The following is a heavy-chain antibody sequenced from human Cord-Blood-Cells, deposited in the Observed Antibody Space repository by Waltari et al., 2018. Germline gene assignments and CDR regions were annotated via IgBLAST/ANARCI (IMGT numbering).Heavy chain of an antibody. Sequence: QVQLVQSGAEVKKPGSSVKVSCKAPGGTSSSYTISWVRQAPGPGLEWMGGIIPIFGTANYAQKFQGRVTITADESTSTAYMELSSLRSEDTAVYYCARDRHGYYDSSGYYYFDYWGQGTLVTVSS. CDR1: GGTSSSYT. CDR2: IIPIFGTA. V-gene: IGHV1-69*01. D-gene: IGHD3-22*01. J-gene: IGHJ4*02. CDR3: ARDRHGYYDSSGYYYFDY.